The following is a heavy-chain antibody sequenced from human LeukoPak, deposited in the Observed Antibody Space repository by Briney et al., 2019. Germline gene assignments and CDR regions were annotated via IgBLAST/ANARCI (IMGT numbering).Heavy chain of an antibody. CDR1: AGSLSSSGYY. CDR3: ARRRVVMVRGVLDY. Sequence: PSETLSLTCTVSAGSLSSSGYYWGWIRQPPGKGLEWIGSIYYSGSTYYNPSLKSRVTISVDTSKNQFSLKLSSVTAADTAVYYCARRRVVMVRGVLDYWGQGTLVTVSS. J-gene: IGHJ4*02. V-gene: IGHV4-39*07. CDR2: IYYSGST. D-gene: IGHD3-10*01.